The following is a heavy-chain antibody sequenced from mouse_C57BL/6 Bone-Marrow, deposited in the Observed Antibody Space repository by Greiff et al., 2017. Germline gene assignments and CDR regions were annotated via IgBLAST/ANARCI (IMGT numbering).Heavy chain of an antibody. Sequence: EVQLQQSGAELVRPGASVKLSCTASGFNIKDDYMHWVKQRPEQGLEGIGWIDPENGDTEYASKFQGKATITADTSSNTAYLQLSSLTSEDTAVYYCTGDGYYWYFDVWGTGTTVTVSS. V-gene: IGHV14-4*01. CDR1: GFNIKDDY. J-gene: IGHJ1*03. D-gene: IGHD2-3*01. CDR3: TGDGYYWYFDV. CDR2: IDPENGDT.